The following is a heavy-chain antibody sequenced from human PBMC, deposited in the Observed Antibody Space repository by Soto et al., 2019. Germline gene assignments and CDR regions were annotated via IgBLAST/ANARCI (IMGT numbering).Heavy chain of an antibody. CDR3: ARGLTGYYDSSGLGAFDI. CDR2: IIPIFGTA. V-gene: IGHV1-69*13. CDR1: GGTFSSYA. D-gene: IGHD3-22*01. J-gene: IGHJ3*02. Sequence: SVKVSCKASGGTFSSYAISWVRQAPGQGLEWMGGIIPIFGTANYAQKFQGRVTITADESTSTAYMELSSLRSEDTAVYYCARGLTGYYDSSGLGAFDIWGQGTMVTVSS.